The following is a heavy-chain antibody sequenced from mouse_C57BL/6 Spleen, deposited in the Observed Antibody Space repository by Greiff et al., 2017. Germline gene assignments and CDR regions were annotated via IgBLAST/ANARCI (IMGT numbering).Heavy chain of an antibody. Sequence: EVQVVESGAELVRPGASVKLSCTASGFNIKDDYMHWVKQRPEQGLEWIGWIDPENGDTEYASKFQGKATITADTSSNTAYLQLSSLTSEDTAVYYCTTLYYGYGGGFADWGQGTLVTVSA. CDR2: IDPENGDT. D-gene: IGHD2-2*01. J-gene: IGHJ3*01. V-gene: IGHV14-4*01. CDR3: TTLYYGYGGGFAD. CDR1: GFNIKDDY.